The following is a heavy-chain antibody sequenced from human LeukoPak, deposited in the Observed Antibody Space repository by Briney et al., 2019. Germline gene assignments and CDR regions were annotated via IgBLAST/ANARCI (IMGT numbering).Heavy chain of an antibody. CDR3: ARDKDYDFWSGYFPY. J-gene: IGHJ4*02. CDR2: IYYSGST. CDR1: GGSISSYY. V-gene: IGHV4-59*01. Sequence: SETLSLTCTVSGGSISSYYWSWIRQPPGKGLEWIGYIYYSGSTNYNPSLKSRVTISVDTSKNQFSLKLSSVTAADTAVYYCARDKDYDFWSGYFPYWGQGTLVTVSS. D-gene: IGHD3-3*01.